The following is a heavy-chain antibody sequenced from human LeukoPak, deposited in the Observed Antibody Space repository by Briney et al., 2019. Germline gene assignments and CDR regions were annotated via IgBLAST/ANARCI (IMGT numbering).Heavy chain of an antibody. D-gene: IGHD3-10*01. J-gene: IGHJ4*02. CDR3: ARASYGGFDY. V-gene: IGHV3-23*01. Sequence: GGTLRLSCAASGFTFSSYAMSWVRQAPGKGLEWVSAISGSGGSTYYADSVKGRFTISRDNAKNSLYLQMNSLRAEDTAVYYCARASYGGFDYWGQGTLVTVSS. CDR1: GFTFSSYA. CDR2: ISGSGGST.